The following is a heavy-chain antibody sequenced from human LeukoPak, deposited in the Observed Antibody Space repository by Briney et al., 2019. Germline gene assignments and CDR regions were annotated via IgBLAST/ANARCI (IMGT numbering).Heavy chain of an antibody. CDR1: GYTFTSYY. CDR2: FDPEDGET. Sequence: ASVKVPCKASGYTFTSYYMHWVRQAPGKGLEWMGGFDPEDGETIYAQKFQGRVTMTEDTSTTTAYMELRRLKSDDTAVYYCARAPPGMTMGPGDYWGQGALVIVSS. D-gene: IGHD6-13*01. V-gene: IGHV1-24*01. J-gene: IGHJ4*02. CDR3: ARAPPGMTMGPGDY.